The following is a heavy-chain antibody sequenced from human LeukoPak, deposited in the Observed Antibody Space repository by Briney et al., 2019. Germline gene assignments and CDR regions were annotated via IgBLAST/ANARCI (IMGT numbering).Heavy chain of an antibody. D-gene: IGHD7-27*01. V-gene: IGHV1-2*05. CDR3: GKSTNWGSISDGFDM. CDR1: GYSFIGYY. Sequence: GSVKVSCTASGYSFIGYYIHWVRQAPGQGLEGMGRIYLKSGDANYAQNLEGRVTITRDTSISTVYMELTRLRSDDTVMYCCGKSTNWGSISDGFDMWGEGTMVTVAS. CDR2: IYLKSGDA. J-gene: IGHJ3*02.